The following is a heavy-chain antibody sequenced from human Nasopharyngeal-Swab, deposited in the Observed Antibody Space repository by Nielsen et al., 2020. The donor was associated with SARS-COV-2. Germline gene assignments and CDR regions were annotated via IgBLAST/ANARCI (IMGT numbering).Heavy chain of an antibody. CDR3: TRAIYCSSASCFGFDY. D-gene: IGHD2-2*01. CDR1: GFTFSSYA. J-gene: IGHJ4*02. CDR2: ISSNGGST. Sequence: GESLKISCAASGFTFSSYAMHWVRQAPGKGLEYVSAISSNGGSTYYADSVKGRFTISRDNSKNTLYLQMNSLRAEDTAVYYCTRAIYCSSASCFGFDYWGQGTLVTVSS. V-gene: IGHV3-64*04.